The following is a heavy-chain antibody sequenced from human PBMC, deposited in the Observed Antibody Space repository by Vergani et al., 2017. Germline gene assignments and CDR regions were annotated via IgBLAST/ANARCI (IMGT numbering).Heavy chain of an antibody. J-gene: IGHJ4*02. D-gene: IGHD3-3*01. CDR2: ISAYNGKK. CDR3: ARMERGGVLEWLFKY. Sequence: QVQLVQSGAEVKKPGASVKVSCKASGYTFTSYGISWVRQAPGQGLEWMGWISAYNGKKNYEQKLQGRVTMTTKTSTSTAYMELRSLGSDDTAVYYCARMERGGVLEWLFKYWGQGTLVTGSS. CDR1: GYTFTSYG. V-gene: IGHV1-18*04.